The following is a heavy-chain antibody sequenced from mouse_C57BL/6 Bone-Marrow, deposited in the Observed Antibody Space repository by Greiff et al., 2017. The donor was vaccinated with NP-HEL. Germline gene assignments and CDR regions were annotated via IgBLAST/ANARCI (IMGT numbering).Heavy chain of an antibody. D-gene: IGHD1-1*01. CDR1: GFNIKDDY. J-gene: IGHJ4*01. CDR3: TTGGSSPYARDY. V-gene: IGHV14-4*01. CDR2: IDPENGDT. Sequence: EVNVVESGAELVRPGASVKLSCTASGFNIKDDYMHWVKQRPEQGLEWIGWIDPENGDTEYASKFQGKATITADTSSNTAYLQLSSLTSEDTAVYYGTTGGSSPYARDYGGQGTSVTVSS.